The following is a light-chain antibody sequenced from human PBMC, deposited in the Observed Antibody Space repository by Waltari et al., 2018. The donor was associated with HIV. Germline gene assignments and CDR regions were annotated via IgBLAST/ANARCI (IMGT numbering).Light chain of an antibody. CDR2: EVN. CDR3: SSDKDANDVV. Sequence: QSALTQPPSASGSPGQSVTISCTGTSSDVGGFDYVSWYHQQPPKAPTLILYEVNRRRSGVPDRFSGSKSGNTASLTVSGLQPEDEGDYYCSSDKDANDVVFGGGTKLTVL. V-gene: IGLV2-8*01. CDR1: SSDVGGFDY. J-gene: IGLJ2*01.